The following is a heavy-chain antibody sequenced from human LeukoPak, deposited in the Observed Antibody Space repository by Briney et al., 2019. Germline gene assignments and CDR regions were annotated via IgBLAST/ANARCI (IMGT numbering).Heavy chain of an antibody. J-gene: IGHJ4*02. Sequence: GASVKVSCKASGYTFTGYYMHWVRQAPGQGLEWMGWINPNSGGTNYAQKFQGRVTMTRDTSISTAYMELSRLRSDDTAVYYCARADKWLRSTADYWGQGTLVTVSS. CDR2: INPNSGGT. CDR3: ARADKWLRSTADY. CDR1: GYTFTGYY. D-gene: IGHD5-12*01. V-gene: IGHV1-2*02.